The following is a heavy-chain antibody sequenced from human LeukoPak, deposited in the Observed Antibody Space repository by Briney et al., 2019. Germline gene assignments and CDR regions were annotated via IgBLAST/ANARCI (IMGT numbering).Heavy chain of an antibody. CDR3: ARVKGGSSGWYDFDY. J-gene: IGHJ4*02. CDR1: GYTFTDYY. CDR2: INPNSGGT. Sequence: ASVKVSCKASGYTFTDYYMHWVRQAPGQGLEWMGWINPNSGGTNYAQKFQGWVTMTRDTSISTAYMELSRLRSDDTAVYYCARVKGGSSGWYDFDYWGQGTLVTVSS. D-gene: IGHD6-19*01. V-gene: IGHV1-2*04.